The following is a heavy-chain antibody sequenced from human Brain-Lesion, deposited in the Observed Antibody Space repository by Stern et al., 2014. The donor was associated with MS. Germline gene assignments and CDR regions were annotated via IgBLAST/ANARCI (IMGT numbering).Heavy chain of an antibody. D-gene: IGHD3-3*01. CDR2: INPNTGGT. J-gene: IGHJ6*02. Sequence: VQLVQSGAEVKKHGASVKVSCKTSGYIFTGYYIHWVRQAPGQGLEWMAWINPNTGGTRNAQKFQGRVTMSRDTSISTAYVELSSLTSDDTAVYYCARDQRGITIFGVVTDYYYLGMDVWGQGTTVTVSS. V-gene: IGHV1-2*02. CDR1: GYIFTGYY. CDR3: ARDQRGITIFGVVTDYYYLGMDV.